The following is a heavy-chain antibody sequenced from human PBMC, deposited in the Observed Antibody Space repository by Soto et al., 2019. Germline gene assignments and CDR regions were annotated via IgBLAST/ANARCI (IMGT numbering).Heavy chain of an antibody. CDR1: GFPFSSYG. J-gene: IGHJ4*02. D-gene: IGHD6-19*01. CDR3: AKDRSGWDFNYYFDY. V-gene: IGHV3-30*18. Sequence: HPGGSLRLSCAASGFPFSSYGMHWVRQAPGKGLEWVAAISYDDGSETYYADSVKGRFTISRDNSKNTMYLQMNSLRGEDTAVYYCAKDRSGWDFNYYFDYWGQGTLVTVSS. CDR2: ISYDDGSET.